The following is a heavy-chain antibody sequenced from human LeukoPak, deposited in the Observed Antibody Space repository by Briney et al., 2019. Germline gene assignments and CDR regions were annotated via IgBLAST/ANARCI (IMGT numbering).Heavy chain of an antibody. V-gene: IGHV3-21*01. J-gene: IGHJ4*02. CDR1: GFTFSSYS. CDR3: ARVQTYYDILTGYYWGYYFDY. D-gene: IGHD3-9*01. CDR2: ISSSSSYI. Sequence: GGSLRLSCAASGFTFSSYSMNWVRQARGKGLEWVSSISSSSSYIYYADSVKGGFTISRDNAKNSLYLQMNSLRAEDTAVYYCARVQTYYDILTGYYWGYYFDYWGQGTLVTVSS.